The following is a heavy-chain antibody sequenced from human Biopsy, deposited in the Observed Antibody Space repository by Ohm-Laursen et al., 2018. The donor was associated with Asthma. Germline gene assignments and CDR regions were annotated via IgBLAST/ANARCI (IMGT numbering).Heavy chain of an antibody. CDR1: GFAFNNSS. V-gene: IGHV3-23*01. CDR3: AKITTDRQKANNWFDP. J-gene: IGHJ5*02. CDR2: ISASGART. D-gene: IGHD3-22*01. Sequence: SLRLSCTASGFAFNNSSMTRVRQAPGKGLEWVSSISASGARTFYADSVKGRFTVSRDSSRNTLYLQLSTLRVEDTAVYFCAKITTDRQKANNWFDPWGQGTLVTVSS.